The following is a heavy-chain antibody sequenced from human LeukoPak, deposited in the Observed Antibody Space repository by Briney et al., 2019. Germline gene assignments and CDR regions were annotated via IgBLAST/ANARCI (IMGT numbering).Heavy chain of an antibody. D-gene: IGHD1-26*01. CDR2: IKQDGSEK. Sequence: GGSLRLSCAASGFTFSSYWMSWVRQAPGKGLEWVANIKQDGSEKDYLGSVMGRFTISRDNAKKSLYLQMNSLRAEDTAVYYCYVGPTDYWGQGTLVTVSS. CDR1: GFTFSSYW. V-gene: IGHV3-7*01. CDR3: YVGPTDY. J-gene: IGHJ4*02.